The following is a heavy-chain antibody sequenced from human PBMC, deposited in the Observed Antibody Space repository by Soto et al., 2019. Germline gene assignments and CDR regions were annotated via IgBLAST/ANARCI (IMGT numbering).Heavy chain of an antibody. J-gene: IGHJ4*02. CDR3: ASHDYSQRKYFDY. CDR2: IYYSGST. CDR1: GGSISSYY. V-gene: IGHV4-59*08. Sequence: SKTLSLTCTVSGGSISSYYWSWIRQPPGKGLEWIGYIYYSGSTNYNPSLKGRVTISVDTSKNQFSLKLSSVTAADTAVYYCASHDYSQRKYFDYWGQGTLVTVSS. D-gene: IGHD4-4*01.